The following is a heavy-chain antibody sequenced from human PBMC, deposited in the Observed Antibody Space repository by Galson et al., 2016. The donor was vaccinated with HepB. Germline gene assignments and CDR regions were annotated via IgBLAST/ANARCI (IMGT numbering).Heavy chain of an antibody. Sequence: SLRLSCAASGFTFSSYGMHWVRQAPGKGLEWVALMIYDGSKQYYADSVKGRFTISRDNSKNTLYLQMDSLRAEDTAVYYCAKWSDAAATYWGQGALVTVSS. CDR3: AKWSDAAATY. V-gene: IGHV3-30*18. J-gene: IGHJ4*02. D-gene: IGHD6-13*01. CDR1: GFTFSSYG. CDR2: MIYDGSKQ.